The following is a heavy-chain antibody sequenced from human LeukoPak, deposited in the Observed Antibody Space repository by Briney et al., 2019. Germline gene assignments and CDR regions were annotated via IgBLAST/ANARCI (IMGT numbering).Heavy chain of an antibody. J-gene: IGHJ4*02. V-gene: IGHV1-46*01. CDR3: ARTAARRFDY. Sequence: SVKVSCKASGYTFPSYFMHWVRQAPGQGLEWMGIINPTGGSTTYAQKFQGRVTMTRDTSTSAVYMELSSLRSDDTAVYYCARTAARRFDYWGQGTLVTVSS. CDR1: GYTFPSYF. D-gene: IGHD6-6*01. CDR2: INPTGGST.